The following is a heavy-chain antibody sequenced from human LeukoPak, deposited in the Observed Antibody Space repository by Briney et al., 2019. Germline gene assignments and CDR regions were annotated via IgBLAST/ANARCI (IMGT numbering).Heavy chain of an antibody. D-gene: IGHD3-16*01. CDR2: ISTDGSST. CDR1: GFTFSRYW. Sequence: GGSLRLSCAASGFTFSRYWMHWVPQGPGKGLVWVSRISTDGSSTDYADSVKGRFTISRENAKNTLYLQMNSPRAEATAVYYCARTRTLPIAGGFDTWGQGSLVTVSS. CDR3: ARTRTLPIAGGFDT. J-gene: IGHJ5*02. V-gene: IGHV3-74*01.